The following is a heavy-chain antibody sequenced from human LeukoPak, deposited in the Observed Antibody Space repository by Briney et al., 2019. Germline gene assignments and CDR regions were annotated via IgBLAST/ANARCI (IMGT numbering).Heavy chain of an antibody. Sequence: PGGSLRLSRPGSGFTFSSAWMTWFRQIPGKGLEWVGHIKSRTDGGTTDYAAPVKGRFTISRDDSKNTVYLQMNSLKTEDSAVYFCATEFYSNGYNFWGQGTLVIVSS. CDR3: ATEFYSNGYNF. J-gene: IGHJ4*02. V-gene: IGHV3-15*01. D-gene: IGHD5-24*01. CDR2: IKSRTDGGTT. CDR1: GFTFSSAW.